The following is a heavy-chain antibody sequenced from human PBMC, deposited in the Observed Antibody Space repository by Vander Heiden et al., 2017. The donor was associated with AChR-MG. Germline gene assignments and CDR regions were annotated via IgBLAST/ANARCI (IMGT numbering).Heavy chain of an antibody. J-gene: IGHJ4*02. CDR3: TGAPGWRCSGGSCYSGH. V-gene: IGHV3-49*04. Sequence: EVQLVESGGGLVQPGRSLRLSCTASGFTLRDYSMTWVRQAQGKGLEWVGFIRSKAYGGTTEYAASVKGRFTISRDDSKSIAYLQMSSLKTEDTAVYYCTGAPGWRCSGGSCYSGHWGQGTLVTVSS. D-gene: IGHD2-15*01. CDR1: GFTLRDYS. CDR2: IRSKAYGGTT.